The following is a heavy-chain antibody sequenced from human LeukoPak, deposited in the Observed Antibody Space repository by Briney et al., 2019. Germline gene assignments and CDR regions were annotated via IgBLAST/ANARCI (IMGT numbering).Heavy chain of an antibody. J-gene: IGHJ5*01. D-gene: IGHD5-24*01. CDR1: GGPIKSYY. CDR3: ARHLVRDGYNYFFGS. Sequence: SETLSLTCTVSGGPIKSYYWSWIRQPPGKRLEWIGYIDNSGSANRNPSLKSRVTISADTSKNQFFLKLSSVTAADTAVYYCARHLVRDGYNYFFGSWGQGTLVTVSS. CDR2: IDNSGSA. V-gene: IGHV4-59*08.